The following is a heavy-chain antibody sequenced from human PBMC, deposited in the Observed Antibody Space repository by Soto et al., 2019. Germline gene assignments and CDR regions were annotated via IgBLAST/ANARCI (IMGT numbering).Heavy chain of an antibody. CDR1: GFTFSSYS. CDR3: AKKVNSGSGSQYFDY. CDR2: FRSSGDDGTT. Sequence: GGSLRLSCAASGFTFSSYSMGWVRQAPGKGLEWVSGFRSSGDDGTTYYADSVKGRFTISRDNSKNTLFLQMNSLRAEDTAIYYCAKKVNSGSGSQYFDYWGQGTLVTGSS. J-gene: IGHJ4*02. D-gene: IGHD3-10*01. V-gene: IGHV3-23*01.